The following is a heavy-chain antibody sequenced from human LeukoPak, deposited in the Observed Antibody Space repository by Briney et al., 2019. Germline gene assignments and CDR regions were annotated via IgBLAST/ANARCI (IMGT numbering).Heavy chain of an antibody. D-gene: IGHD3-22*01. Sequence: ASPRVSSEDSGYTFTTAGIRWVRQTPGEGRGWMGWIRAENGNTNYPQTLQGGVTLTTDTSTSTAYMELRRLSSDDTAVYYGARDYYDSSGYWGLTYYYGRDVWGQGTTVTVA. CDR2: IRAENGNT. J-gene: IGHJ6*02. V-gene: IGHV1-18*01. CDR1: GYTFTTAG. CDR3: ARDYYDSSGYWGLTYYYGRDV.